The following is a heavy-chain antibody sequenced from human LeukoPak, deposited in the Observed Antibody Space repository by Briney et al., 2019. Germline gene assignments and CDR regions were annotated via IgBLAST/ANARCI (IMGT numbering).Heavy chain of an antibody. CDR3: ARVVATVTPV. J-gene: IGHJ4*02. CDR2: IKQDGSEK. D-gene: IGHD4-17*01. V-gene: IGHV3-7*04. Sequence: GGSLRLPCAASGFTFHRYWMSWVRQAPGKGLEWVANIKQDGSEKYYVDSVKGRFTISRDNAKNSLYLQMNSLRAEDTAVYYCARVVATVTPVWGQGTLVTVSS. CDR1: GFTFHRYW.